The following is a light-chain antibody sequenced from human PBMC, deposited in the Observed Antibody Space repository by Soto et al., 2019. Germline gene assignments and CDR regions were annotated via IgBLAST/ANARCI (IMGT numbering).Light chain of an antibody. CDR2: GAS. CDR3: QNYNNWPSWT. CDR1: QSISNN. Sequence: EMLMTQSPATLSVSPGERATLSCRATQSISNNLAWYQQKPGQAPRLLIFGASTRATGIPARFSGSGSGTEFTLTISSLQSEDFAVYYCQNYNNWPSWTFGQGTKVEIK. J-gene: IGKJ1*01. V-gene: IGKV3-15*01.